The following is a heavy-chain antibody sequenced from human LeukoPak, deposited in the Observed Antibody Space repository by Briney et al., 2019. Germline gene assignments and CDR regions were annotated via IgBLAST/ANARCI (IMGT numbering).Heavy chain of an antibody. D-gene: IGHD3-22*01. CDR3: ARGGSSGYYYG. CDR1: GGSISSYY. Sequence: SETLSLTWTVSGGSISSYYWSWIRQPAGKGLEWIGRLYTSGSTNYNPSLKSRVTMSVDTSKNQFSLKLTSMTAADTAVYYCARGGSSGYYYGWGQGTLVTVSS. V-gene: IGHV4-4*07. CDR2: LYTSGST. J-gene: IGHJ4*02.